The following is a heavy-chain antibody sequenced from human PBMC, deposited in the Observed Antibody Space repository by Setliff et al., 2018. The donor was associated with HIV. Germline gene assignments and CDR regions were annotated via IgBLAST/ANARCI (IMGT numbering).Heavy chain of an antibody. Sequence: SETLSLTCAVYGGSFSGFYWSWIRQAPGKGLEWIGEINHSGKTNYNPSLKSRITLSVDTSKNQFSLKLSSVTAADTAVYYCARDGPLEGSYRYYYYYMDVWGKGTTVTVSS. CDR2: INHSGKT. CDR3: ARDGPLEGSYRYYYYYMDV. CDR1: GGSFSGFY. D-gene: IGHD3-10*01. J-gene: IGHJ6*03. V-gene: IGHV4-34*01.